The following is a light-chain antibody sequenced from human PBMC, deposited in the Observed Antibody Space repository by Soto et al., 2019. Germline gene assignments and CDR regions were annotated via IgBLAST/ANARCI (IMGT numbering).Light chain of an antibody. CDR2: DAS. Sequence: DIQMTQSPSTLSASVGDRVTIACRASQSITNWLAWYQHKPGKAPKLLISDASTLESGVPSRFSGSGSGTEFTLTINNLQPDDFATYYCQQYSSFFRSFGQGTKVEIK. CDR3: QQYSSFFRS. CDR1: QSITNW. J-gene: IGKJ1*01. V-gene: IGKV1-5*01.